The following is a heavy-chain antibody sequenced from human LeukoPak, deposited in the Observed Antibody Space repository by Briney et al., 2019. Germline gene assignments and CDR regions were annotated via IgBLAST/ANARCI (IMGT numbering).Heavy chain of an antibody. D-gene: IGHD2-15*01. J-gene: IGHJ4*02. V-gene: IGHV3-7*01. CDR3: AREQGVAEYYFAY. CDR2: IKQDGSEK. CDR1: GFTFSSYW. Sequence: GGSLRLSCAASGFTFSSYWMSWVRQAPGKGLEWVANIKQDGSEKYYVDSVKGRFTISRDNAKNSLYLQMNSLRAEDTAVYYCAREQGVAEYYFAYWGQGTLVTVSS.